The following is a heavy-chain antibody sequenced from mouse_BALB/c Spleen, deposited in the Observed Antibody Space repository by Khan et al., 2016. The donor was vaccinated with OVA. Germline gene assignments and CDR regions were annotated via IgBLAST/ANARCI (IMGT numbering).Heavy chain of an antibody. CDR1: GYIFTNYG. V-gene: IGHV9-3-1*01. CDR3: ARTLYGSGYDYAMDY. D-gene: IGHD1-1*01. Sequence: QIQLVQSGPELKQPGETVKISCKASGYIFTNYGMTWVKQAPGKGLKWMGWINTYTGEPTYADDFKGRFAFSLETSANTAYLQINTLKNEDTATYVCARTLYGSGYDYAMDYWGQGTSVTVSS. J-gene: IGHJ4*01. CDR2: INTYTGEP.